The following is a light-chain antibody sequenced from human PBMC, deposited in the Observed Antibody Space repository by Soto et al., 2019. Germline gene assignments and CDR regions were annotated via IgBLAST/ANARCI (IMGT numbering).Light chain of an antibody. V-gene: IGLV2-11*01. Sequence: QSALTQSRSVSGSPGQSVTISCTGTSSDVGGYNYVSWYQQHPGKAPKLMIYDVSKRPSGVPDRFSGSKSGNTASLTISGLQAEDEADYYCCSYAGSYNWVFGGGTKLTVL. J-gene: IGLJ3*02. CDR2: DVS. CDR1: SSDVGGYNY. CDR3: CSYAGSYNWV.